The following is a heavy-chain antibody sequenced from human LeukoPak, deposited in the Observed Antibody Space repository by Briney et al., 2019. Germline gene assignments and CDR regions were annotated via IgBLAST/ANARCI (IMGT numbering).Heavy chain of an antibody. D-gene: IGHD6-25*01. CDR1: GGSISSYY. CDR2: IYFSGST. Sequence: SETLPLTCTVSGGSISSYYWSWIRQPPGKGLEWIGYIYFSGSTNYNPSLKSRVTISVDTSKNQFSLKLSSVTAADTAVYYCARASSRGSGPDYWGQGALVTVSS. J-gene: IGHJ4*02. CDR3: ARASSRGSGPDY. V-gene: IGHV4-59*01.